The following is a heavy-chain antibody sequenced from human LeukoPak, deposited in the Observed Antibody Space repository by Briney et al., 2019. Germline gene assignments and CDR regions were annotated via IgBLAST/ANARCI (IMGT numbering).Heavy chain of an antibody. CDR1: GFTFSSYS. CDR2: ISSSSSTI. Sequence: GGSLRLSCAASGFTFSSYSMNWVRQAPGKGLEWVSYISSSSSTIYYADSVKGRFTISRDNAKNSLYLQMNSLRAEDTAVYYCARGRDTTSSDWFDPWGQGTLVTVSS. V-gene: IGHV3-48*04. J-gene: IGHJ5*02. D-gene: IGHD1-1*01. CDR3: ARGRDTTSSDWFDP.